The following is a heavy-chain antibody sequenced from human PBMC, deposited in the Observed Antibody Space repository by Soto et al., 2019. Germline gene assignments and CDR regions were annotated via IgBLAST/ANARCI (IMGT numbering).Heavy chain of an antibody. CDR2: IYYSGST. V-gene: IGHV4-61*01. CDR3: ARGVPYSYGYVSWFDP. D-gene: IGHD5-18*01. CDR1: GGSVSSGSYY. Sequence: SETLSLTCTVSGGSVSSGSYYWSWIRQPPGKGLEWIGYIYYSGSTNYNPSLKSRVTISVDTSKNQFSLKLSSVTAADTAVYYCARGVPYSYGYVSWFDPWGQGTLVTSPQ. J-gene: IGHJ5*02.